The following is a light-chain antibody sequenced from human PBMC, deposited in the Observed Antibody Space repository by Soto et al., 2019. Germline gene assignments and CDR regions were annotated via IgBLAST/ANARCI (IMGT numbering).Light chain of an antibody. Sequence: QSALTQPRSVSGSPGQSVTISCTGTSSNVGAYNYVSWYQQDPGKAPKLMIYEVSKRPSGVPDRFFGSKSGNSASLTISGLQAEDEADYYCCSYAGNYVVFGGGTKLTVL. CDR1: SSNVGAYNY. V-gene: IGLV2-11*01. CDR2: EVS. J-gene: IGLJ2*01. CDR3: CSYAGNYVV.